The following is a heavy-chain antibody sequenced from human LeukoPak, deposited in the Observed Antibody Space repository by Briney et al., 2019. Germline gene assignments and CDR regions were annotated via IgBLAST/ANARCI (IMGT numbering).Heavy chain of an antibody. Sequence: PTETLSLTCTVSGGSISSYYWSWIRQPPGKGLEWIGYIYYSGSTNYNPSLKSRVTISVDTSKNQFSLKLSSVTAADTAMYYCASSGGSYFDYWGQGTLVTVSS. CDR3: ASSGGSYFDY. CDR2: IYYSGST. CDR1: GGSISSYY. D-gene: IGHD2-15*01. J-gene: IGHJ4*02. V-gene: IGHV4-59*01.